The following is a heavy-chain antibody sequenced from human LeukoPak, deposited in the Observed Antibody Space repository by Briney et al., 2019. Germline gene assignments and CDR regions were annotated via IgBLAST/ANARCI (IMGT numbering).Heavy chain of an antibody. CDR1: GFTFDIFA. J-gene: IGHJ3*02. Sequence: GGSLRLSCAASGFTFDIFAMSWIRQAPGRGLEWVSTISGSGGSTYYADSVKGRFTISRDNSKNTLYLQMNSLRAEDTAVYYCAKDLGFSGWPDAFDIWGQGTMVTVSS. CDR2: ISGSGGST. CDR3: AKDLGFSGWPDAFDI. V-gene: IGHV3-23*01. D-gene: IGHD6-19*01.